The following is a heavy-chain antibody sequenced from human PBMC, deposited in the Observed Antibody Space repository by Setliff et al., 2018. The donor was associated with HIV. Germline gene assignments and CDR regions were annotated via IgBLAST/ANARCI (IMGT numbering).Heavy chain of an antibody. V-gene: IGHV1-46*01. Sequence: GASVKVSCKASGYTVTSYYMHWVRQAPGQGLEWMGIITPSSGSTTYAQKYQGRVTMTRDTSTGTVYMELSSLRSEDTAVYYCARDQAPSSSASYFQHWGHGTPVTVSS. CDR3: ARDQAPSSSASYFQH. J-gene: IGHJ1*01. CDR2: ITPSSGST. D-gene: IGHD3-10*01. CDR1: GYTVTSYY.